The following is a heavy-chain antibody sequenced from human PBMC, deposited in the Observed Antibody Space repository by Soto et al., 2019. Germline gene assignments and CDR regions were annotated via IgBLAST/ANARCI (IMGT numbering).Heavy chain of an antibody. J-gene: IGHJ6*02. D-gene: IGHD5-18*01. CDR1: GGTFSSYT. CDR3: ARGNTAMATNFYYYGMDV. CDR2: IIPILGIA. Sequence: SVKVSCKASGGTFSSYTISWVRQAPGQGLEWMGRIIPILGIANYAQKFQGRVTITADKSTSTAYMELSSLRSEDTAVYYCARGNTAMATNFYYYGMDVWGQGTTVTVSS. V-gene: IGHV1-69*02.